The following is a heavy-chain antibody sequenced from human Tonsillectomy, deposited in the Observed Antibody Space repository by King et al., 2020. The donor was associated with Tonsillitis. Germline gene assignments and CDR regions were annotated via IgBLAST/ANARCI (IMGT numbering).Heavy chain of an antibody. Sequence: VQLVQSGAEVKKPGASVKVSCKASGYTFTGYYIHWVRQAPGQGLEWMGWSNPYSGDTNYAQNFQGGVTMTRDTSITTAYMELSRLTSDDTAVYYCARGRYCSGGSCYSHFDYWGQGTLVTVSS. V-gene: IGHV1-2*02. CDR2: SNPYSGDT. CDR3: ARGRYCSGGSCYSHFDY. CDR1: GYTFTGYY. D-gene: IGHD2-15*01. J-gene: IGHJ4*02.